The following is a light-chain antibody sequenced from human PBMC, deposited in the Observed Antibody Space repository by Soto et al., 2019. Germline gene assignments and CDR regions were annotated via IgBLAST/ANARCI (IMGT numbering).Light chain of an antibody. CDR3: QQYFTSRYT. V-gene: IGKV3-20*01. Sequence: DIVLTQSPGTLSLSPGERATLSCRASQTVSNNFLAWYQHKPDQAPRLLIYGASSRATGIPDRFSGSGSGTDFTLPISRLDPEDFALYYCQQYFTSRYTFGQGTKLEIK. CDR1: QTVSNNF. J-gene: IGKJ2*01. CDR2: GAS.